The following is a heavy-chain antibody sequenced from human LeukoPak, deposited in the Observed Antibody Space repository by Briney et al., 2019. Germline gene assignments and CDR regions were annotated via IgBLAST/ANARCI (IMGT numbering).Heavy chain of an antibody. D-gene: IGHD5-12*01. CDR1: GGSISSYY. CDR3: ARDSGYGVYFDY. J-gene: IGHJ4*02. CDR2: IYTSGST. V-gene: IGHV4-4*09. Sequence: PSETLSLTCTVSGGSISSYYWSWIRQPPGKGLEWIGYIYTSGSTNYNPFLKSRVTISVDTSKNQFSLKLSSVTAADTAVYYCARDSGYGVYFDYWGQGTLVTVSS.